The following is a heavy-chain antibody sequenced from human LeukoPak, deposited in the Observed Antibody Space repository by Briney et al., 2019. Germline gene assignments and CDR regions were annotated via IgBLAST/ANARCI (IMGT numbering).Heavy chain of an antibody. Sequence: SETLSLTCIVSGGSISSSRDYWAWIRQPPGKGLEWIANIYYSGSTYYNPSLKSRVSMSVDTSKNHFSLKLSSVTAADTAVYYCARDTVGATFPGAFDIWGQGTLVTVSS. CDR1: GGSISSSRDY. CDR2: IYYSGST. D-gene: IGHD1-26*01. V-gene: IGHV4-39*07. CDR3: ARDTVGATFPGAFDI. J-gene: IGHJ3*02.